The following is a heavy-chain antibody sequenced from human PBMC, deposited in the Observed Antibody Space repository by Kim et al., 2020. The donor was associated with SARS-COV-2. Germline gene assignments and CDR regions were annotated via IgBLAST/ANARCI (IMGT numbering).Heavy chain of an antibody. CDR2: IYTSGST. CDR3: AREKVVVVPDAFDI. V-gene: IGHV4-61*02. CDR1: GGSISSGSYY. D-gene: IGHD3-22*01. Sequence: SETLSLTCTVSGGSISSGSYYWSWIRQPAGKGLEWIGRIYTSGSTNYNPSLKSRVTISVDTSKNQFSLKLSSVTAADTAVYYCAREKVVVVPDAFDIWGQGTMVTVSS. J-gene: IGHJ3*02.